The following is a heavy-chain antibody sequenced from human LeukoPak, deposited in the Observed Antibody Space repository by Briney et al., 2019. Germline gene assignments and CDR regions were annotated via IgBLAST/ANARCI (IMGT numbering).Heavy chain of an antibody. CDR2: ISSSSSTI. Sequence: GGSLRLSCAASGFTFSRYSMNWVRQAPGKGLEWVSYISSSSSTIYYADSVKGRFTISRDNAKNSLYLQMNSLRAEDTAVYYCARDSSPYYYDSSLFDYWGQGTLVTVSS. CDR1: GFTFSRYS. CDR3: ARDSSPYYYDSSLFDY. V-gene: IGHV3-48*01. D-gene: IGHD3-22*01. J-gene: IGHJ4*02.